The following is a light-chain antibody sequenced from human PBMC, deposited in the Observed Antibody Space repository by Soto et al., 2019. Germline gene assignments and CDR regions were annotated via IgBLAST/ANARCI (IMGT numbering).Light chain of an antibody. CDR2: DVS. CDR1: SSDVGDYNY. V-gene: IGLV2-8*01. CDR3: SSYAGSNNFV. Sequence: QSALTQPPSASGSPGQSLTISCTGTSSDVGDYNYVSWYQQHPGKAPKLMIYDVSKRPSGVPDRFSGSKSGNTASLTVSGLQAEDEADYYCSSYAGSNNFVFGTGTKVTVL. J-gene: IGLJ1*01.